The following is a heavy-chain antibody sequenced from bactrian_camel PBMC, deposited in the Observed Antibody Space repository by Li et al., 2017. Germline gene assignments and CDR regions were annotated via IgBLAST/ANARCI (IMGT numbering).Heavy chain of an antibody. CDR2: IYISGGSGT. V-gene: IGHV3S40*01. CDR3: AEVRMVGGSCEDYEYNY. Sequence: VQLAESGGDSVQAGGSLNLSCAVSGYPFRYTLNNYYLAWFRQVPGKEREGVATIYISGGSGTHYADSVKGRFTISQDEDNVNTWYLQMNNLRPEDTAMYYCAEVRMVGGSCEDYEYNYWGQGTQVTVS. CDR1: RYTLNNYY. J-gene: IGHJ4*01. D-gene: IGHD7*01.